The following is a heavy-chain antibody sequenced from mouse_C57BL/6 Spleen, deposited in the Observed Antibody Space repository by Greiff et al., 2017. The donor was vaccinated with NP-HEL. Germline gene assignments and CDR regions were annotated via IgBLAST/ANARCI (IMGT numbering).Heavy chain of an antibody. V-gene: IGHV5-4*01. CDR2: ISDGGSYT. CDR1: GFTFSSYA. D-gene: IGHD4-1*01. J-gene: IGHJ3*01. Sequence: EVQLVESGGGLVKPGGSLKLSCAASGFTFSSYAMSWVRQTPEKRLEWVATISDGGSYTYYPDNVKGRFTISRDNAKNNLYLQMSHLKSEDTAMYYCARDGTGTSWFAYWGQGTLVTVSA. CDR3: ARDGTGTSWFAY.